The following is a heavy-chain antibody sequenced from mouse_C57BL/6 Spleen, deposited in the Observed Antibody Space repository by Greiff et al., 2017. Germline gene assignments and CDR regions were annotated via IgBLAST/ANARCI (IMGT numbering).Heavy chain of an antibody. D-gene: IGHD2-1*01. V-gene: IGHV1-52*01. J-gene: IGHJ2*01. Sequence: VQLQQPGAELVRPGSSVKLSCKASGYTFTSYWMHWVKQRPIQGLEWIGNIDPSDSETHYNQKFKDKATLTVDKSSSTAYMQLSSLTSEDSAVYCCARGKDGNYYFDYWGQGTTLTVSS. CDR1: GYTFTSYW. CDR3: ARGKDGNYYFDY. CDR2: IDPSDSET.